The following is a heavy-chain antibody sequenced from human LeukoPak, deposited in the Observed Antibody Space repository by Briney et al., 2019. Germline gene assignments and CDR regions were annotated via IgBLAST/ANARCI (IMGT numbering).Heavy chain of an antibody. Sequence: ASVKVSCKASGGTFSSYAISWVRHAPGQGLEWMGGIIPIFGTANYAQTFQGRVTITTDESTSTAYMELISLRSKDTAVYYCARGTTMVRGPNYFDYWGQGTLVTVSS. J-gene: IGHJ4*02. D-gene: IGHD3-10*01. V-gene: IGHV1-69*05. CDR2: IIPIFGTA. CDR1: GGTFSSYA. CDR3: ARGTTMVRGPNYFDY.